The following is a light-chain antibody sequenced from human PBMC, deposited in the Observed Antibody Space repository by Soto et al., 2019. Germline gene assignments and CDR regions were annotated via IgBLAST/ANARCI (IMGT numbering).Light chain of an antibody. CDR1: TSDVGGYNY. CDR3: SSYTSNSTLV. Sequence: QSALTQPASVSGSPGQSITISCTGTTSDVGGYNYVSWYQQHPGKVPKLMIYEVSNRPSGVSNRFSGSKSGNTASLTISGLQAEDEGDYYCSSYTSNSTLVFGGGTKLTVL. V-gene: IGLV2-14*01. J-gene: IGLJ2*01. CDR2: EVS.